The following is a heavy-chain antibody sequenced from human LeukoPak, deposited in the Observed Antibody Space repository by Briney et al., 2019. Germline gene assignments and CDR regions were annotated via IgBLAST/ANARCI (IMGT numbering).Heavy chain of an antibody. D-gene: IGHD3-16*02. CDR2: ISSSSSTI. CDR3: ARGSGDYVWGSYRE. Sequence: GGSLRLSCAASGFTFSSYSMNWVRQAPGKGLEWVSYISSSSSTIYYADSVKGRFTISRDNAKNSLYLQMNSLRAEDTAVYHCARGSGDYVWGSYREWGQGTLVTVSS. V-gene: IGHV3-48*01. J-gene: IGHJ4*02. CDR1: GFTFSSYS.